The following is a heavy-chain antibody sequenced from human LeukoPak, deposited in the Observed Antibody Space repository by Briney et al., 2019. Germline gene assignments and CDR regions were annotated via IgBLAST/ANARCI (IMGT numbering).Heavy chain of an antibody. V-gene: IGHV3-21*01. CDR3: ARGESATNYCYMDV. CDR2: ISSSSSYI. CDR1: GFTFSSYS. J-gene: IGHJ6*03. Sequence: GGSLRLSCAASGFTFSSYSMNWVRQAPGKGLEWVSSISSSSSYIYYADSVKGRFTISRDNAKNSLYLQMNSLRAEDTAVYYCARGESATNYCYMDVWGKGTTVTVSS. D-gene: IGHD3-10*01.